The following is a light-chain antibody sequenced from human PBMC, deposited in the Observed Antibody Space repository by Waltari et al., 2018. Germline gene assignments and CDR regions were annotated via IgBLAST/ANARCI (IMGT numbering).Light chain of an antibody. Sequence: ENLLTQSPGTLSLSPGERATLYSRARRGVSSNLAWYQQKPGQVPRLLVYDASNRSTGIPARFSCSGSVTDFILTISSLEPEDFAVYYCQQRTHALTFGGGTKVEIK. CDR2: DAS. V-gene: IGKV3-11*01. CDR3: QQRTHALT. CDR1: RGVSSN. J-gene: IGKJ4*01.